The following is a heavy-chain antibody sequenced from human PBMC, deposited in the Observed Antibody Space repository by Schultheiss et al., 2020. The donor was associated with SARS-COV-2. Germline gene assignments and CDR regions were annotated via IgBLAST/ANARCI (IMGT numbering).Heavy chain of an antibody. CDR1: GGSFSDYS. CDR3: ARDMADYYYGMDV. D-gene: IGHD5-24*01. V-gene: IGHV4-34*01. J-gene: IGHJ6*02. Sequence: SETLSLTCAVYGGSFSDYSWSWIRQPPGKGLEWIGEINHSGSTYYNPSLKSRVTISVDTSKNQFSLKLSSVTAADTAVYYCARDMADYYYGMDVWGQGTTVTVSS. CDR2: INHSGST.